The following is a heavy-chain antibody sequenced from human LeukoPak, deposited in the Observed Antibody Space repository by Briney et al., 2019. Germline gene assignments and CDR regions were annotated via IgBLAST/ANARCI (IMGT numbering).Heavy chain of an antibody. J-gene: IGHJ4*02. V-gene: IGHV3-7*01. CDR1: GFTFSSYW. CDR3: ARDRTRFGY. D-gene: IGHD3-10*02. CDR2: IKPDGSEK. Sequence: GGSLGLSCAASGFTFSSYWMTWVRQAPGKGLEWVANIKPDGSEKYYVDSVKGRFTISRDNANNSLYLQMNSLRAEDTAVYYCARDRTRFGYWGQGTLVTVSS.